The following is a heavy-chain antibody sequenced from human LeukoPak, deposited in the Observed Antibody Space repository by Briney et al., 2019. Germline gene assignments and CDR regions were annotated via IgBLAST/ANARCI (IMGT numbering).Heavy chain of an antibody. CDR2: AFSDGRT. J-gene: IGHJ4*02. V-gene: IGHV3-53*01. Sequence: PGGSLRLSCAASGITVSTNYMSWVRQAPGKGLEWVSIAFSDGRTFYADSVKGRFTISRDSSKNTVFLQMNSRRAEDTAVYYCARGDFDYWGQGTLVTVSS. CDR1: GITVSTNY. CDR3: ARGDFDY.